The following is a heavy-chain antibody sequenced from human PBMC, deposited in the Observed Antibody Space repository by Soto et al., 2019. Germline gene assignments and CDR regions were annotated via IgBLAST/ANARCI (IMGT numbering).Heavy chain of an antibody. CDR1: VFAFSTFA. D-gene: IGHD3-22*01. V-gene: IGHV3-23*01. Sequence: WGSLRLSCSASVFAFSTFAMTWCRQAPGKGLEWVAAISVSGNNAYYADSVKGRFTIPRDNSQNSVFLQMSSLRADDTAVYYCARDQLRPGILYSLGVLLPEYGLWGQGTLVTVSS. CDR2: ISVSGNNA. CDR3: ARDQLRPGILYSLGVLLPEYGL. J-gene: IGHJ4*02.